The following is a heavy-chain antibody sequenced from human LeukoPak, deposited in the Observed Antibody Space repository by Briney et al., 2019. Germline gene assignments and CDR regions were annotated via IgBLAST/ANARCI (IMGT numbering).Heavy chain of an antibody. CDR2: ISYDGNNE. CDR3: SRPFHKFFDY. J-gene: IGHJ4*02. D-gene: IGHD3-3*02. V-gene: IGHV3-30-3*01. CDR1: GFTFSSYA. Sequence: QSGGSLRLSCAASGFTFSSYAMHWVRQAPGKGLEWVAVISYDGNNEYYADSVKGRFTISRDNSKNTLYLQMNSLRTEDTAVYYRSRPFHKFFDYWGQGTLVTVSS.